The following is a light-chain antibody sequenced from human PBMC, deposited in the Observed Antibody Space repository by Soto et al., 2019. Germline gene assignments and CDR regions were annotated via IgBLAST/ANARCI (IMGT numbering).Light chain of an antibody. CDR2: KAS. V-gene: IGKV1-5*03. CDR1: QSISSW. Sequence: DIQMTQSPSTLSASVGDRVTITCRASQSISSWLAWYQQKPAKAPKLLIFKASSLESGVPSRFSGSGSGTEITLTISTLQSADVATYYCQQYNSYPTFGQGTKLEIK. CDR3: QQYNSYPT. J-gene: IGKJ2*01.